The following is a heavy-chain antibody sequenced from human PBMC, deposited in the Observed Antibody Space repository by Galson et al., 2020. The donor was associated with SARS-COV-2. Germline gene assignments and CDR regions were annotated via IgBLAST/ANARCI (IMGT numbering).Heavy chain of an antibody. V-gene: IGHV4-31*03. CDR2: IYYTGST. CDR3: ARGRYPRADGILLWMYRIASSGVFDS. J-gene: IGHJ4*02. Sequence: PSETLSLTCTVSGDSITSGGYYWSWIRQHPGKGLEWLGYIYYTGSTYYNSSLKSRPTISIDTSKNQFSLRLTSVTAADTAVYHCARGRYPRADGILLWMYRIASSGVFDSWSQGTRVTVSS. D-gene: IGHD6-13*01. CDR1: GDSITSGGYY.